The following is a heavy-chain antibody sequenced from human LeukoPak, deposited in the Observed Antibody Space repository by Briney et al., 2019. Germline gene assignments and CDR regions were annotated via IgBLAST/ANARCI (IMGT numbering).Heavy chain of an antibody. D-gene: IGHD2-15*01. V-gene: IGHV1-18*01. J-gene: IGHJ4*02. CDR2: ISAYNGNT. CDR3: ARASYCSDGSCYSDY. Sequence: ASVKVSCKASGYTFSSYSISWVRQAPGQGLEWMGWISAYNGNTIYAQKVKGRITMTTDTSTSTAYMELRSLKSDDTAVYYCARASYCSDGSCYSDYWGQGTLVTVSS. CDR1: GYTFSSYS.